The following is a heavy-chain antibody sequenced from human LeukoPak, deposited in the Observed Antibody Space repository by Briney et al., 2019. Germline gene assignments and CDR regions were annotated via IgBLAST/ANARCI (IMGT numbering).Heavy chain of an antibody. J-gene: IGHJ5*02. CDR3: ARENRYCSSTSCRNWFDP. CDR2: IYTSGST. CDR1: GGSFSSYY. V-gene: IGHV4-4*07. Sequence: PSETLSLTCTVSGGSFSSYYWSWIRQPAGKGLEWIGRIYTSGSTNYNPSLKSRVTMSVDTSKNQFSLKLSSVTAADTAVYYCARENRYCSSTSCRNWFDPWGQGTLVTVSS. D-gene: IGHD2-2*01.